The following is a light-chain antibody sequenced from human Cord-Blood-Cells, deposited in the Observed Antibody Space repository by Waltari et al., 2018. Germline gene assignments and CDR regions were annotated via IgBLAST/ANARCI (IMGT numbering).Light chain of an antibody. CDR2: DAY. CDR3: QQYNSYST. Sequence: DIQITQSPSTLSASVGDRITITCRASQSISSRLAWDQQKPWKAHKLLIYDAYSLESGVPSRFRGSGSGTEFTLTISSLQPDDFATYYCQQYNSYSTFGQGTKVEIK. V-gene: IGKV1-5*01. CDR1: QSISSR. J-gene: IGKJ1*01.